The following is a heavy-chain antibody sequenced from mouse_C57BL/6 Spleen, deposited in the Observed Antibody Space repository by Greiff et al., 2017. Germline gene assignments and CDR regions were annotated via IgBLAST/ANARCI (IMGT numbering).Heavy chain of an antibody. CDR2: IDPNSGGT. Sequence: VQLQQPGAELVKPGASVKLSFTSYWMHWVKQRPGRGLEWIGRIDPNSGGTKYNEKFKSKATLTVDKPSSTAYMQLSSLTSEDSAVYYCARYDYGSRGDWYFDVWGTGTTVTVSS. D-gene: IGHD1-1*01. CDR1: TSYW. V-gene: IGHV1-72*01. CDR3: ARYDYGSRGDWYFDV. J-gene: IGHJ1*03.